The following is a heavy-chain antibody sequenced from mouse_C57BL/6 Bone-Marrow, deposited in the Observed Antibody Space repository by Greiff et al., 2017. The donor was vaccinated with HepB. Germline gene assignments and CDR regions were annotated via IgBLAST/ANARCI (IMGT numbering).Heavy chain of an antibody. J-gene: IGHJ3*01. D-gene: IGHD2-12*01. CDR3: ARSYYSSWFAY. CDR1: GFTFSSYG. CDR2: ISSGGSYT. Sequence: EVKLVESGGDLVKPGGSLKLSCAASGFTFSSYGMSWVRQTPDKRLEWVATISSGGSYTYYPDSVKGRFTISRDNAKNTLYLQMSSLKSEDTAMYYCARSYYSSWFAYWGQGTLVTVSA. V-gene: IGHV5-6*01.